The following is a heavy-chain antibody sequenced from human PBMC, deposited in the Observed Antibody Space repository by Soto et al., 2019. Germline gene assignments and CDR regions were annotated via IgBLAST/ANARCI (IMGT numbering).Heavy chain of an antibody. V-gene: IGHV1-2*02. CDR1: GYMFTWFY. D-gene: IGHD6-19*01. Sequence: GXSVKVSCKASGYMFTWFYLHWVRQAPGQGLEWMGWINPNNGVTTYAKNFQGRVTMTRDSSISTAYMELSSLRPDDTAVYFCAAAAIPVAGRHPDFWGHGNVVTVSS. J-gene: IGHJ4*01. CDR3: AAAAIPVAGRHPDF. CDR2: INPNNGVT.